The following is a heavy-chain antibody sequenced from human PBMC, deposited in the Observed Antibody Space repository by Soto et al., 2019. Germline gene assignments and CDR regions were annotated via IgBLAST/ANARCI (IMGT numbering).Heavy chain of an antibody. Sequence: SETLSLTCAVSGGSISSGGYSWSWIRQPPGKGLEWIGYIYHSGSTYYNPSLKSRVTISVDRSKNQFSLKLSSVTAADTAVYYCARGPPFRYWGQGTLVTVSS. CDR2: IYHSGST. J-gene: IGHJ4*02. CDR3: ARGPPFRY. CDR1: GGSISSGGYS. V-gene: IGHV4-30-2*01.